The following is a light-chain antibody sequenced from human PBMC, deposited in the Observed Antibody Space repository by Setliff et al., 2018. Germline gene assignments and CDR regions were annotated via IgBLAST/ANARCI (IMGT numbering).Light chain of an antibody. Sequence: QSALTQPASVSGSPGQSITISCTGTSSDLGTSNYVSWYQQHPDKAPKLMIYDVSIRPAGVSNRFSGSKSGNTASLTISGLQAEDEADYYCSSYASSNTPLIFGGGTKVTV. CDR1: SSDLGTSNY. V-gene: IGLV2-14*01. J-gene: IGLJ2*01. CDR2: DVS. CDR3: SSYASSNTPLI.